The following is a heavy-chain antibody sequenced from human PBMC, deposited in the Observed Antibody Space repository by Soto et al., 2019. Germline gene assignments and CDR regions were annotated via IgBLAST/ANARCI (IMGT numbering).Heavy chain of an antibody. J-gene: IGHJ5*02. Sequence: ASVKVSCKASGYTFTSYAMHWVRQAPGQRLEWMGWINAGNGNTKYSQKFQGRVTITRDTSASTAYMELSSLRSEDTAVYYCARVPTITKAIPTFDPWGQGTLVTVSS. CDR2: INAGNGNT. V-gene: IGHV1-3*01. CDR3: ARVPTITKAIPTFDP. CDR1: GYTFTSYA. D-gene: IGHD3-10*01.